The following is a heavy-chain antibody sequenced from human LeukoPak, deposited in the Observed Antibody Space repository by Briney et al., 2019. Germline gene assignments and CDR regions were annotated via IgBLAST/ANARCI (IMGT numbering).Heavy chain of an antibody. Sequence: PGGSLRLSCAASGFTFSSYGMHWVRQAPGKGLEWVSAISGSGGSTYYADSVKGRFTISRDNSKNTLYLQMNSLRAEDTAVYYCAKEKSRSGSYSDYWGQGTLVTVSS. CDR3: AKEKSRSGSYSDY. J-gene: IGHJ4*02. CDR1: GFTFSSYG. V-gene: IGHV3-23*01. CDR2: ISGSGGST. D-gene: IGHD3-10*01.